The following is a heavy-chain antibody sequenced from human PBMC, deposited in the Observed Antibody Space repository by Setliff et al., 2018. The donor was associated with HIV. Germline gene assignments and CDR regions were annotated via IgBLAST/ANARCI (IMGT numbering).Heavy chain of an antibody. CDR1: GGSVSDDY. CDR2: INDRGNT. V-gene: IGHV4-34*10. CDR3: ARGVGRFGVVTWFNP. J-gene: IGHJ5*02. D-gene: IGHD3-3*01. Sequence: ASETLSLTCAVDGGSVSDDYWSWIRQPPGRGMEWIGEINDRGNTNFNPSRKNRVTMSVDTSNCQFSLNFTSVTVADTAVSHCARGVGRFGVVTWFNPWGHGLLFTVSS.